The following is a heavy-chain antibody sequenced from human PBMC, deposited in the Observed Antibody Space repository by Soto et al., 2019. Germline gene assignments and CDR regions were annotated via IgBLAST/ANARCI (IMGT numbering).Heavy chain of an antibody. CDR2: IRSKTDGGTT. D-gene: IGHD2-2*02. Sequence: PGGSLRLSCAASGFTFTNAWMNWVRQAPGKGLEWVGRIRSKTDGGTTEYAAPVKGRFTISRDDSKNTVYLQMNTLETEDTAVYYCTPRSVILPTAIFAYWGQGTLVTVSS. V-gene: IGHV3-15*07. J-gene: IGHJ4*02. CDR1: GFTFTNAW. CDR3: TPRSVILPTAIFAY.